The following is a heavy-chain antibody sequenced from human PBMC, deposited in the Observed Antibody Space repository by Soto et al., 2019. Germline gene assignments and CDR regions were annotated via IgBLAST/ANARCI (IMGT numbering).Heavy chain of an antibody. V-gene: IGHV4-59*01. CDR3: ARNGGSEYCSSTSCPRYYYYYGMDV. J-gene: IGHJ6*02. CDR1: GGSISSYY. Sequence: SETLSLTCTVSGGSISSYYWSWIRQPPGKGLEWIGYIYYSGSTNYNPSLKSRVTISVGTSKNQFSLKLSSVTAADTAVYYCARNGGSEYCSSTSCPRYYYYYGMDVWGQGTTVTVSS. D-gene: IGHD2-2*01. CDR2: IYYSGST.